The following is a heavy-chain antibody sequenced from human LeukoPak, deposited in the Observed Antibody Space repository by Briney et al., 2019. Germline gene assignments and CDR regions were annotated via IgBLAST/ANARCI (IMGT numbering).Heavy chain of an antibody. CDR2: IKSKTDGGTT. V-gene: IGHV3-15*01. CDR1: GFTFSNAW. Sequence: GGSLRLSCAASGFTFSNAWTSWVRQAPGKGLEWVGRIKSKTDGGTTDYAAPVKGRFTISRDDSKNTLYLQMNSLKTEDTAVYYCTTVHSSSWYGYYFDYWGQGTLVTVSS. D-gene: IGHD6-13*01. CDR3: TTVHSSSWYGYYFDY. J-gene: IGHJ4*02.